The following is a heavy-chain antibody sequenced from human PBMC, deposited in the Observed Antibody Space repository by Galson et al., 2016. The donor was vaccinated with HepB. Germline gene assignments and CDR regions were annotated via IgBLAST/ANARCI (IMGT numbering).Heavy chain of an antibody. CDR1: GFTFHNYG. V-gene: IGHV3-9*01. Sequence: SLRLSCADSGFTFHNYGMHWIRQAPGKGLEWVSSISFNRGSRDYADFVKGRFTISRDNTKNSLYLHMNSLRGEDTALYYCAREPGGFFGMDVWGQGTTVTVSS. CDR2: ISFNRGSR. D-gene: IGHD2-8*02. CDR3: AREPGGFFGMDV. J-gene: IGHJ6*02.